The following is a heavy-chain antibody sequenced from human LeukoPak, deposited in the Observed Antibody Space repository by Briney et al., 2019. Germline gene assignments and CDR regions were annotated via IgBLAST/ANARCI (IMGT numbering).Heavy chain of an antibody. CDR2: INPGNGNT. D-gene: IGHD6-13*01. Sequence: ASVKVSCKASGYTFTSYTMHWVRQAPGQRLEWMGWINPGNGNTQYSQKFQGRVTISRDTSASTAYMELSSLRPEDTAVYYCARALYSSSWYVTNVNYYYGMDVWGQGTTVTVSS. J-gene: IGHJ6*02. CDR1: GYTFTSYT. CDR3: ARALYSSSWYVTNVNYYYGMDV. V-gene: IGHV1-3*01.